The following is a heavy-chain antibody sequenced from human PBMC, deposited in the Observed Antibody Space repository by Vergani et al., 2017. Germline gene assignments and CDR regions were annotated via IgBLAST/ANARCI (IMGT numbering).Heavy chain of an antibody. Sequence: QLQLQESGPGLVKPSETLSLTCTVSGGSISSSSYYWGWIRQPPGKGLEWIGSIYYSGSTYYNPSLKSRVTISVDTSKNQFSLKLSSVTAADTAVYYCAGHFYGDYDWFDPWGQGTLVTVSS. CDR3: AGHFYGDYDWFDP. D-gene: IGHD4-17*01. V-gene: IGHV4-39*01. J-gene: IGHJ5*02. CDR2: IYYSGST. CDR1: GGSISSSSYY.